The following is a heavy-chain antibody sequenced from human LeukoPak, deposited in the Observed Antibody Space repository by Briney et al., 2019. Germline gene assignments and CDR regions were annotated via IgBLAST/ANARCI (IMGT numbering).Heavy chain of an antibody. J-gene: IGHJ4*02. D-gene: IGHD3-3*01. V-gene: IGHV4-39*01. CDR3: AREIYDFWSGYYPSFDY. CDR2: IYYSGCT. Sequence: SETLSLTCTVSGGSISSSSYYWGWIRQPPGKGLEWIGSIYYSGCTYYSPSLKSRVTISVDTSKNQFSLKLSSVTAADTAVYYCAREIYDFWSGYYPSFDYWGQGTLVTVSS. CDR1: GGSISSSSYY.